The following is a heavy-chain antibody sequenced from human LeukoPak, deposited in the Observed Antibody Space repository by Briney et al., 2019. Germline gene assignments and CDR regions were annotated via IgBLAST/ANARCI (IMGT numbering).Heavy chain of an antibody. CDR1: GYTFTGYY. CDR2: INPNSGGT. V-gene: IGHV1-2*02. J-gene: IGHJ4*02. Sequence: ASVKVSYKASGYTFTGYYMHWVRQAPGQGLEWMGWINPNSGGTNYAQKFQGRVTMTRDTSISTAYMELSRLRSDDTAVYYCASPGGYDSSGYYFMWGQGTLVTVSS. D-gene: IGHD3-22*01. CDR3: ASPGGYDSSGYYFM.